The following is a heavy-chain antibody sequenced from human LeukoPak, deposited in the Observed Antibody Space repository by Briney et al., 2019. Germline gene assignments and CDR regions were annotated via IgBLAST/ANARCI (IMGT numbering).Heavy chain of an antibody. V-gene: IGHV3-23*01. Sequence: GGSLRLSCAASGFTFINYAMSWVRQAPGMGLEWVSGISGGSDGTYYADSVQGRFTISRDNSKNTLYLQMNSLRAEDTAIYYCAKGSSGYIYGDYWGQGTLVTVSS. D-gene: IGHD5-18*01. CDR2: ISGGSDGT. CDR1: GFTFINYA. J-gene: IGHJ4*02. CDR3: AKGSSGYIYGDY.